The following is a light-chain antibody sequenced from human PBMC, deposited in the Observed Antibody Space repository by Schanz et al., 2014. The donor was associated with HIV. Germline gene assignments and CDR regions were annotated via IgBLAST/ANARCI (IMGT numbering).Light chain of an antibody. Sequence: HSALTQPPSASGSPGQSVTISCTGTSNDVGFYNDVSWYQQHPGKAPKSIIYEVNRRPSGVPDRFSGSKSGNTASLTVSGLQAEDEADYYCSSYAGSNNLVFGGGTKLTVL. CDR3: SSYAGSNNLV. CDR1: SNDVGFYND. V-gene: IGLV2-8*01. CDR2: EVN. J-gene: IGLJ2*01.